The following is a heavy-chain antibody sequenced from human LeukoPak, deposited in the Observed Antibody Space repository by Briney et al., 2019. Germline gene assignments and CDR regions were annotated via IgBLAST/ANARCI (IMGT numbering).Heavy chain of an antibody. Sequence: GSLRPSCAASGFPFSNYAMNWVPQAPGKGLEWVSLIIGSSGATFYADSVKGRFTISRDHFKNTLYLQMNSLRAEDTAVYYCAKGGYDYVEIGYFDYWGQGTLVTVSS. D-gene: IGHD5-12*01. CDR3: AKGGYDYVEIGYFDY. CDR1: GFPFSNYA. V-gene: IGHV3-23*01. J-gene: IGHJ4*02. CDR2: IIGSSGAT.